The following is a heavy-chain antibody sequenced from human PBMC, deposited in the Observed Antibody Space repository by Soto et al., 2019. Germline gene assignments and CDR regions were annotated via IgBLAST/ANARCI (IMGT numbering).Heavy chain of an antibody. V-gene: IGHV5-51*01. CDR3: ASLSRLGPQSAFDY. CDR2: IYGVDSDT. J-gene: IGHJ4*02. Sequence: GASLKISCSVSTYIFANYWIGWVRQMPGKGLEWMGIIYGVDSDTKYSPSFRGQVTISADKSIFTAYLQWRSLKASDTAIYYCASLSRLGPQSAFDYWGRGTLLTVSS. CDR1: TYIFANYW. D-gene: IGHD1-26*01.